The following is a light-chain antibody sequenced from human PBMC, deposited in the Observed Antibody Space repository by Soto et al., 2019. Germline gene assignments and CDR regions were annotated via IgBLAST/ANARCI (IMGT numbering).Light chain of an antibody. CDR2: GAS. V-gene: IGKV3-20*01. Sequence: NVLTQSPGTLSLSPGERATLSCRASENVRNNYLAWYQQKPGQAPRLLISGASKRATGIPDRFSGSGSGTDFTLTINRLEPEDFAVYYCQQYGTSPRTVGQGTKV. CDR1: ENVRNNY. CDR3: QQYGTSPRT. J-gene: IGKJ1*01.